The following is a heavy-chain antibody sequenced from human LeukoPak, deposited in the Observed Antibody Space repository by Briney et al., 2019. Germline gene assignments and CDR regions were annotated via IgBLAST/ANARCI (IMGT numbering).Heavy chain of an antibody. V-gene: IGHV1-2*02. Sequence: ASVKVSCKASGYTFTAYYMHWVRQAPGQGLEWMGWINPNSGGTNYAQKFQGRVTMTRDTSISTAYMELSRLRADDTAVYYCARGSFSADAPLVLDYFHHWGQGTLATDSS. CDR2: INPNSGGT. CDR1: GYTFTAYY. CDR3: ARGSFSADAPLVLDYFHH. J-gene: IGHJ1*01. D-gene: IGHD5-18*01.